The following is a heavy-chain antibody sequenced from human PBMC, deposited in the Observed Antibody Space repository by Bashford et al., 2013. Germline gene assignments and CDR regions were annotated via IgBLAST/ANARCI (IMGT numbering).Heavy chain of an antibody. Sequence: WVRQAPGQGLEWMGWISAYNGNTNYAQKLQGRVTMTTDTSTSTAYMELRSLRSDDTAVYYCARYCSGGSCYSIYAFDIWGPRH. D-gene: IGHD2-15*01. J-gene: IGHJ3*02. V-gene: IGHV1-18*01. CDR2: ISAYNGNT. CDR3: ARYCSGGSCYSIYAFDI.